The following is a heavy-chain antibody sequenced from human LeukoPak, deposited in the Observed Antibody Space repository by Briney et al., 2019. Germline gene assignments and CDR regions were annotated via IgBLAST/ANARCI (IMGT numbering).Heavy chain of an antibody. V-gene: IGHV1-18*01. CDR2: ISAYNGNT. J-gene: IGHJ4*02. CDR1: GYTFTSYG. D-gene: IGHD3-10*01. Sequence: ASVKVSCKASGYTFTSYGISWVRQAPGQGLEWMGWISAYNGNTSYAQKLQGRVTMTTDTSTSTAYMELRSLRSDDTAVYYCARIRPTITMVRGFDYWGQGTLVTVSS. CDR3: ARIRPTITMVRGFDY.